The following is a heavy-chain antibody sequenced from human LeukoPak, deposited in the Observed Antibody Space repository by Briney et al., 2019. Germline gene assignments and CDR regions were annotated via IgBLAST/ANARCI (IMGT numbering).Heavy chain of an antibody. D-gene: IGHD1-26*01. Sequence: GASVKVSCKASGYTFTGYHIHWVRQAPGQGLEWMGWINPKSGGTNYSQKFEGWVTMTRDTSMSTVYMELSRLKSDDTAVYYCARDSGWEVVLYASEIWGQGPMVTVSS. V-gene: IGHV1-2*04. CDR2: INPKSGGT. J-gene: IGHJ3*02. CDR1: GYTFTGYH. CDR3: ARDSGWEVVLYASEI.